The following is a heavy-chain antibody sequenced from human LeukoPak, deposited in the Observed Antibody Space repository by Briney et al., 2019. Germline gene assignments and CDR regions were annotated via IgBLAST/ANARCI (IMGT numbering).Heavy chain of an antibody. D-gene: IGHD3-10*01. CDR1: GYTFTSYY. V-gene: IGHV1-46*01. CDR2: INPSGGST. J-gene: IGHJ4*01. CDR3: ATQYGSDAYYFDY. Sequence: ASVKVSCKASGYTFTSYYMHWVRQAPGQGLEWMGIINPSGGSTSYAQKFQGRVTMTRDTSTSTVYMELSSLRSEDTAVYYCATQYGSDAYYFDYWGQEPWSPSPQ.